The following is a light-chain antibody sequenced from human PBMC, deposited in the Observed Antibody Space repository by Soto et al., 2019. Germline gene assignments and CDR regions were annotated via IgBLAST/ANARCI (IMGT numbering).Light chain of an antibody. CDR1: QTISSY. J-gene: IGKJ2*01. CDR3: QQSYSFPRT. V-gene: IGKV1-39*01. CDR2: AAS. Sequence: DIQMTQSPSSLSASVGDRVTITCRASQTISSYLNWYQQKPGKAPKLLIYAASSLQSGVPSRFSGSESGTDFTLTIISLQPEDGATYYCQQSYSFPRTFGQGTNLEIK.